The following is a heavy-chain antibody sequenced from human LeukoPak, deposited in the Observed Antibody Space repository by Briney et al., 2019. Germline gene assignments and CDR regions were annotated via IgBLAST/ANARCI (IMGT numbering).Heavy chain of an antibody. D-gene: IGHD3-16*01. CDR1: GLTFSSYS. CDR3: ARGLGPAIGGHFYY. CDR2: ISSSSSYI. V-gene: IGHV3-21*01. Sequence: PGGSLRLSCAASGLTFSSYSMNWVRQAPGKGLEWVSSISSSSSYISYADSMKGRFTISRSNAKNSLYPQINSLRAEDTALYYCARGLGPAIGGHFYYWGQGTLVTVSS. J-gene: IGHJ4*02.